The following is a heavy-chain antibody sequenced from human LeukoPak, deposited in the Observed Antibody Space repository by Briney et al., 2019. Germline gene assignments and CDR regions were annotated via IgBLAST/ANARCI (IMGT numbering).Heavy chain of an antibody. CDR3: ARDPVRGEFDY. J-gene: IGHJ4*02. CDR1: GFTFSSYA. CDR2: ISSSSSYI. V-gene: IGHV3-21*01. D-gene: IGHD3-10*01. Sequence: GRSLRLSCAASGFTFSSYAMHWVRQAPGKGLEWVSSISSSSSYIYYADSVKGRFTISRDNAKNSLYLQMNSLRAEDTAVYYCARDPVRGEFDYWGQGTLVTVSS.